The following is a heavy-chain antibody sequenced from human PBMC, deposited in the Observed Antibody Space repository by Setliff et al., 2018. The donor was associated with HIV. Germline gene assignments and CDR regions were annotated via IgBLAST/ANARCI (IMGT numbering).Heavy chain of an antibody. J-gene: IGHJ5*02. Sequence: PSETLSLTCSVSGGSITRTPYYWGWIRQPPGKGLEWIGYMYYSVTTNYNPSLKSRVTISLDTSKNQFSLKLTSVTAADTAVYYCARGGTSSNWFGPWGQGTLVTVSS. V-gene: IGHV4-39*07. CDR3: ARGGTSSNWFGP. D-gene: IGHD2-2*01. CDR1: GGSITRTPYY. CDR2: MYYSVTT.